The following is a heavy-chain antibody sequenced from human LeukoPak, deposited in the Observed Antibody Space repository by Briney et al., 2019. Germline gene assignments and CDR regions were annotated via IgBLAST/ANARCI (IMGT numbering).Heavy chain of an antibody. CDR2: IYYSGST. V-gene: IGHV4-59*08. D-gene: IGHD6-6*01. J-gene: IGHJ4*02. CDR1: GGSISSYY. CDR3: ARAMSIAARLQTIFDY. Sequence: SETLSLTCTVSGGSISSYYWSWIRQPPGKGLEWIGYIYYSGSTNYNPSLKSRVTISVDTSKNQFSLNLTSVTAADTAAYYCARAMSIAARLQTIFDYWGQGTLVTVSS.